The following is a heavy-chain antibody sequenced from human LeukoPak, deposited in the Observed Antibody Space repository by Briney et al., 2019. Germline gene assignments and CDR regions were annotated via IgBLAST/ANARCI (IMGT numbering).Heavy chain of an antibody. CDR2: IYYSGST. CDR1: GGSVSSGSYY. J-gene: IGHJ4*02. V-gene: IGHV4-61*01. Sequence: SETLSLTCTVSGGSVSSGSYYWSWIRQPPGKGLEWIGYIYYSGSTNYNPSLKSRVTISVDTSKNQFSLKPSSVTAADTAVYYCARYAAGPFDYWGQGTLVTVSS. D-gene: IGHD6-13*01. CDR3: ARYAAGPFDY.